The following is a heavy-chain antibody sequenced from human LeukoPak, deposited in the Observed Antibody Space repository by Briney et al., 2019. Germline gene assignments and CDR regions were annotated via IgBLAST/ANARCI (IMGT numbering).Heavy chain of an antibody. Sequence: SETLSLTCAVSGYSITSGYYWGWIRPPPGKGLEWIGSLYHGGSTYYNPSLRSRVTISVDTSKNHFSLKLSSVTAADTAVYYCARINVDYGDYAVAYWGQGTLVTVSS. CDR3: ARINVDYGDYAVAY. V-gene: IGHV4-38-2*01. CDR1: GYSITSGYY. J-gene: IGHJ4*02. D-gene: IGHD4-17*01. CDR2: LYHGGST.